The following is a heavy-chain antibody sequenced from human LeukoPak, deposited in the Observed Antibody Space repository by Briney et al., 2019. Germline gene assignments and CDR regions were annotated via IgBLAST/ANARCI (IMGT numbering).Heavy chain of an antibody. CDR2: IYYSGST. D-gene: IGHD2-15*01. CDR1: GGAITGYY. J-gene: IGHJ4*02. CDR3: ARTGYCSGGGCRYNYLDY. V-gene: IGHV4-59*12. Sequence: SETLSLTCTVSGGAITGYYWSWIRQPPGKGLEWIGYIYYSGSTYYNPSLKSRVTILVDTSKNQFSLNLRSVTAADTAVYYCARTGYCSGGGCRYNYLDYWGQGALVTVSS.